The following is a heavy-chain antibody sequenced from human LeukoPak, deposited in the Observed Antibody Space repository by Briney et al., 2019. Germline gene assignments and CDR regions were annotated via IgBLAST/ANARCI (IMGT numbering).Heavy chain of an antibody. CDR2: INHSGST. Sequence: SETLSLTCAVYGGSFSGYYWSWLRQPPGKGLEWIGEINHSGSTNYNPSLKSRVTISVDTSKNQFSLKLSSVTAADTAVYYCARGSSVVDTAMVDYWGQGTLVTVSS. CDR3: ARGSSVVDTAMVDY. D-gene: IGHD5-18*01. CDR1: GGSFSGYY. V-gene: IGHV4-34*01. J-gene: IGHJ4*02.